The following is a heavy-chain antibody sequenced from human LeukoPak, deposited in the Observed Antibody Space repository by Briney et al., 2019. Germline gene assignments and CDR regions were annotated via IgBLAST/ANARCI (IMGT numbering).Heavy chain of an antibody. J-gene: IGHJ4*02. CDR3: AKDTFSSDILTGMPDY. D-gene: IGHD3-9*01. CDR1: GFTFDDYA. CDR2: ISWNSGSI. Sequence: PGRSLRLSCAASGFTFDDYAMHWVRQAPGKGLEWVSGISWNSGSIGYADSVKGRFTISRDNAKNSLYLQMNSLRAEDTALYYCAKDTFSSDILTGMPDYGGQGTLVTVYS. V-gene: IGHV3-9*01.